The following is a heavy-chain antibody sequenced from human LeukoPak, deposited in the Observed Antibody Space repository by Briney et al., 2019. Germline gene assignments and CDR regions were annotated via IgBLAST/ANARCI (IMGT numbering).Heavy chain of an antibody. J-gene: IGHJ4*02. CDR2: INQDGSEM. Sequence: GGSLRLSCAASGFTFSNYWMSWVRQAPGKGLEWLANINQDGSEMYYVDSVKGRFTISRDNGKNSLYLQINSLRADDTAVYYCARALGDWGQGTLVTVST. V-gene: IGHV3-7*01. CDR3: ARALGD. CDR1: GFTFSNYW. D-gene: IGHD3-3*02.